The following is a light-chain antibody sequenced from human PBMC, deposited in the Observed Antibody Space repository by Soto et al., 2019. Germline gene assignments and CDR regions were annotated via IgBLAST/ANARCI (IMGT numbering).Light chain of an antibody. CDR3: SSYTSSSTLYV. V-gene: IGLV2-14*01. J-gene: IGLJ1*01. CDR1: SSDVGGYNY. Sequence: QAVVTQPPSASGSPGQSVTISCTGTSSDVGGYNYVSWYQQHPGKAPKLMIYDVSNRPSGVSNRFSGSKSGNTASLTISGLQAEDEADYYCSSYTSSSTLYVFGTGTKVTVL. CDR2: DVS.